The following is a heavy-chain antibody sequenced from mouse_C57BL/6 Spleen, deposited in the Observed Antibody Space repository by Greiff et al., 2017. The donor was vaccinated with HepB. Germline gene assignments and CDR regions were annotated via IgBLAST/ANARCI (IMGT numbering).Heavy chain of an antibody. V-gene: IGHV1-52*01. CDR1: GYTFTSYW. CDR3: ASYSNYVYWYFDV. Sequence: QVQLKQPGAELVRPGSSVKLSCKASGYTFTSYWMHWVKQRPIQGLEWIGNIDPSDSETHYNQKFKDKATLTVDKSSSTAYMQLSSLTSEDSAVYYCASYSNYVYWYFDVWGTGTTVTVSS. CDR2: IDPSDSET. J-gene: IGHJ1*03. D-gene: IGHD2-5*01.